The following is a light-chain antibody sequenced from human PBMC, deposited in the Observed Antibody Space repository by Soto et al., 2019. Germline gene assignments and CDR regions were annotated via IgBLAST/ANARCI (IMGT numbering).Light chain of an antibody. CDR3: QQYGSSPLT. Sequence: EIVLTQSPGTLSLTPGERATLSCRASQSITSSYLAWYQQKPGQAPRLLIYGASSRATGIPDRFSGSGSGTDFTLTISRLEPEDFAVYYCQQYGSSPLTFGRGTKVEIK. CDR2: GAS. J-gene: IGKJ4*01. V-gene: IGKV3-20*01. CDR1: QSITSSY.